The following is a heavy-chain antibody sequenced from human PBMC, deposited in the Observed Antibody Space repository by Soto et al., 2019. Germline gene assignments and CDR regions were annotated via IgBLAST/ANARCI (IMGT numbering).Heavy chain of an antibody. V-gene: IGHV3-48*01. CDR2: ISSSSSTI. J-gene: IGHJ4*02. Sequence: EVQLVESGGGLVQPGGSLRLSCAASGFTFSSYSMNWVRQAPGKGLERVSYISSSSSTIYYADSVKGRFTISRDNAKNSLYLQRNSLRAEDTAVYYCARAHDYGDSPPGYWGQGTLVTVSS. D-gene: IGHD4-17*01. CDR1: GFTFSSYS. CDR3: ARAHDYGDSPPGY.